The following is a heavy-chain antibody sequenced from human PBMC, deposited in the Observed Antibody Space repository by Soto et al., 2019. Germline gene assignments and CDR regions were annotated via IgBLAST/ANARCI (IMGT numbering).Heavy chain of an antibody. V-gene: IGHV4-39*01. D-gene: IGHD6-13*01. Sequence: QLQLQESGPGLVKPSETLSLTCTVSSGSISSRNYYWAWVRQPPGKGLEWIGNIYYSRDTYYRPSLRSPLTVSVDTSTHQFSLKLSSLTAEETAMNYCAGLQVPGNFDYWGQGNLVTVSS. CDR2: IYYSRDT. CDR1: SGSISSRNYY. J-gene: IGHJ4*02. CDR3: AGLQVPGNFDY.